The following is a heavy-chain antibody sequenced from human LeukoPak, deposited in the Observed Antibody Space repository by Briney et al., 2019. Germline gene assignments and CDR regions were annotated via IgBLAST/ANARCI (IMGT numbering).Heavy chain of an antibody. CDR3: TRPVYAGYFDY. CDR1: GFTVSSNY. D-gene: IGHD1-14*01. J-gene: IGHJ4*02. CDR2: IYSGGGT. V-gene: IGHV3-53*01. Sequence: GGSLRLSCAASGFTVSSNYRSWVRQAPGKGLEWVSVIYSGGGTYYADSVKGRFTISRDNSKNTLYLQMNSLRAEDTAVYYCTRPVYAGYFDYWGQGTLVTVSS.